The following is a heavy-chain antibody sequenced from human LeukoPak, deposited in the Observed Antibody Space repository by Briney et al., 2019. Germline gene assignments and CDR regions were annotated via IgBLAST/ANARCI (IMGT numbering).Heavy chain of an antibody. Sequence: PSETLSLTCTVSGGSVSSGSYYWSWIRQPPGKGLEWIGYIYYSGSTNYNPSLKSRVTISVDTSKNQFSLKLSSVTAADTAVYYCARVRGYYDFWSGPNYYSDCWGQGTLVTVSS. CDR3: ARVRGYYDFWSGPNYYSDC. V-gene: IGHV4-61*01. J-gene: IGHJ4*02. D-gene: IGHD3-3*01. CDR2: IYYSGST. CDR1: GGSVSSGSYY.